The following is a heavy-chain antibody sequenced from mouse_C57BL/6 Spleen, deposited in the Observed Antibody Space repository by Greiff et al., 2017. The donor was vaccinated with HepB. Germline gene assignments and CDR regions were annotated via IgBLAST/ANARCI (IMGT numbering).Heavy chain of an antibody. V-gene: IGHV7-3*01. CDR2: IRNKANGYTT. D-gene: IGHD4-1*01. Sequence: EVQLVESGGGLVQPGGSLSLSCAASGFTFTDYYMSWVRQPPGKALEWLGFIRNKANGYTTEYSASVKGRFTISRDNSQSILYLQMNALRAEDSATYYCARSLTGYFDYWGQGTTLTVSS. J-gene: IGHJ2*01. CDR1: GFTFTDYY. CDR3: ARSLTGYFDY.